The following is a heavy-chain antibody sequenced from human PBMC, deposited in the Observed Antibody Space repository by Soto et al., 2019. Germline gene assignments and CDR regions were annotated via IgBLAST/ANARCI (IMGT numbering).Heavy chain of an antibody. J-gene: IGHJ6*02. CDR3: TSREDIVVVPAAIRGENYYYYGMDV. CDR2: IRSKANSYAT. CDR1: GFTFSGSA. D-gene: IGHD2-2*01. Sequence: GSLRLSCAASGFTFSGSAMHWVRQASGKGLEWVGRIRSKANSYATAYAASVKGRFTISRDDSKNTAYLQMNSLKTEDTAVYYCTSREDIVVVPAAIRGENYYYYGMDVWGQGTTVTVSS. V-gene: IGHV3-73*01.